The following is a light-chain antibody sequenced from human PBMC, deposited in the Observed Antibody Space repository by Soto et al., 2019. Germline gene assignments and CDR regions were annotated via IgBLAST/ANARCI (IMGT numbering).Light chain of an antibody. J-gene: IGKJ1*01. CDR1: QSVSSD. V-gene: IGKV3-15*01. Sequence: EIVMTQSPATLSVSPGERATLSCRASQSVSSDLAWYHQKPGQAPRLLIYGASTRATGIPARFSGSGSGTEFTLTINSLQSEDFAVYYCHQYYNWPRTFGQGTKVDIK. CDR2: GAS. CDR3: HQYYNWPRT.